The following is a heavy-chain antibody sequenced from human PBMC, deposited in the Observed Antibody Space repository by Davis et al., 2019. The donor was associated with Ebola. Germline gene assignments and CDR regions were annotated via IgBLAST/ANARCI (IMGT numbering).Heavy chain of an antibody. CDR2: INHSGST. V-gene: IGHV4-34*01. CDR1: GGSISSYY. D-gene: IGHD2-15*01. Sequence: MPSETLSLTCSVSGGSISSYYWSWIRQPPGKGLEWIGEINHSGSTNYNPSLKSRVTISVDTSKNQFSLKLSSVTAADTAVYYCARELGYCSGGSCYSGWFDPWGQGTLVTVSS. J-gene: IGHJ5*02. CDR3: ARELGYCSGGSCYSGWFDP.